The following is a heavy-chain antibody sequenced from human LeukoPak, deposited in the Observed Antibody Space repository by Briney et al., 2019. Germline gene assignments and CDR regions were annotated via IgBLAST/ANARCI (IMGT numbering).Heavy chain of an antibody. V-gene: IGHV4-34*01. J-gene: IGHJ4*02. CDR3: ARGPSDGYNSSFDY. D-gene: IGHD5-24*01. CDR2: INHSGST. CDR1: GGSFSGYY. Sequence: SETLSLTCAVYGGSFSGYYWSWIRQPPGKGLEWIGEINHSGSTNYNPSLKSRVTISVDTSKNQFSLKLSSVTAADTAAYYCARGPSDGYNSSFDYWGQGTLVTVSS.